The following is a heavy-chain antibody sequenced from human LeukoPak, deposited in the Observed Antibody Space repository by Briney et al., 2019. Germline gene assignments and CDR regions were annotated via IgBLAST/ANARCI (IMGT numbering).Heavy chain of an antibody. CDR1: GFTFSSYA. CDR3: ANSPMIPSVYY. J-gene: IGHJ4*02. CDR2: ISGSGGST. D-gene: IGHD2-2*01. Sequence: GGSLRLSCAASGFTFSSYAMSWVRQAPGKGLEWVSAISGSGGSTYYADSVKGRFTISRDNSKNTLYLHMNSLRAEDTAVYYCANSPMIPSVYYWGQGTLVTVSS. V-gene: IGHV3-23*01.